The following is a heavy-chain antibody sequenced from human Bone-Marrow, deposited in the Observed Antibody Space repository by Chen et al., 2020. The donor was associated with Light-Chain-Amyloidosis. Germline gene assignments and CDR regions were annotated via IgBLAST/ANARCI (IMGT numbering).Heavy chain of an antibody. D-gene: IGHD3-10*01. CDR1: GVSSITSREYY. CDR2: IYYSGST. J-gene: IGHJ4*02. Sequence: QLQESGPGLVEPSKTLSLTCTVSGVSSITSREYYWGWIRQPPGKGLEWIGSIYYSGSTYYNPSLKSRVTISVDTSKNQFSLKLSSVTAADTAVYYCARARLNMVRGVAPYYFDYWGQGTLVTVSS. V-gene: IGHV4-39*07. CDR3: ARARLNMVRGVAPYYFDY.